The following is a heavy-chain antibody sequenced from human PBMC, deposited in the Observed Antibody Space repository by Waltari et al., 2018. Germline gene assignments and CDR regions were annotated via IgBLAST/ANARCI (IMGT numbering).Heavy chain of an antibody. CDR1: GFTFRGST. CDR3: STMGETSGY. CDR2: IRNKANSYAT. V-gene: IGHV3-73*02. D-gene: IGHD3-16*01. Sequence: EVQLVESGGGLVQPGGSLTLSCAASGFTFRGSTILWVRQASGKGLEWVGRIRNKANSYATGYAVSVKGRFTISRDDSKNTAYLEMNSLKTEDTAVYYCSTMGETSGYWGQGTLVTVSS. J-gene: IGHJ4*02.